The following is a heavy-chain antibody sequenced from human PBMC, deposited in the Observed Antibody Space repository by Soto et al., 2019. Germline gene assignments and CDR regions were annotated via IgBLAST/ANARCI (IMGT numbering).Heavy chain of an antibody. CDR1: GGPLSSFY. CDR2: IYYTGST. CDR3: AVTRGGAHPHDI. J-gene: IGHJ6*02. V-gene: IGHV4-59*01. D-gene: IGHD2-21*02. Sequence: LSLTCNSSGGPLSSFYYSWIRQAPGKGLEWIGYIYYTGSTNYNPSLKSRVTMSVDTSKNQFSLKLTSVTAADTAVYFCAVTRGGAHPHDIWGQGTTVTVSS.